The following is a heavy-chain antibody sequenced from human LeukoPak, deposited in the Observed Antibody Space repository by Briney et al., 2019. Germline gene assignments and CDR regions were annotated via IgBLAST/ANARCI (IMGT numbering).Heavy chain of an antibody. V-gene: IGHV1-46*01. CDR3: ARDRSTVTTFFAHSNWFDP. Sequence: GASVKVSCKASGYTFTSYYMHWVRQAPGQGLEWMGIINPSGGSTSYAQKFLGRVTMTRDMSTSTVYMELSSLRSEDTAVYYCARDRSTVTTFFAHSNWFDPWGQGTLVTVSS. D-gene: IGHD4-17*01. J-gene: IGHJ5*02. CDR2: INPSGGST. CDR1: GYTFTSYY.